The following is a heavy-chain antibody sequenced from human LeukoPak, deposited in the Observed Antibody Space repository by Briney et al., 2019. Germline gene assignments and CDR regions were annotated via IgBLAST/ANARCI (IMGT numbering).Heavy chain of an antibody. J-gene: IGHJ4*02. CDR2: IWYDGSNK. CDR1: GFTFNNYG. CDR3: ARTNERYSYYNLFDY. Sequence: GRSLRLSCAASGFTFNNYGMHWVRQAPDKGLEWVAVIWYDGSNKYYADSVKGRFTISRDNSENTLYLQMNSLRAEDTAVYYCARTNERYSYYNLFDYWGQGTLVTVSS. V-gene: IGHV3-33*01. D-gene: IGHD4-11*01.